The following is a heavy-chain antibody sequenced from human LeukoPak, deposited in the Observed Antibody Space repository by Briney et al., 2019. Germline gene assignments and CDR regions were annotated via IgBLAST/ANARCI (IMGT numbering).Heavy chain of an antibody. D-gene: IGHD2-15*01. Sequence: GGSLRLSCAASGFIFSSYSMSWVRQAPGKGLEWVAVISYDGSNKYYADSVKGRFTISRDNSKNTLYLQMNSLRAEDTAVYYCASRGGYCSGGSCYKRYGMDVWGQGTTVTVSS. J-gene: IGHJ6*02. CDR3: ASRGGYCSGGSCYKRYGMDV. CDR1: GFIFSSYS. V-gene: IGHV3-30-3*01. CDR2: ISYDGSNK.